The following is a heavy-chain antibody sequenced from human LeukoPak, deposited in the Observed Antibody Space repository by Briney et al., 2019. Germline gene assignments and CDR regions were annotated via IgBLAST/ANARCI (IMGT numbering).Heavy chain of an antibody. D-gene: IGHD3-10*01. CDR1: GFTFSSYS. V-gene: IGHV3-21*01. CDR3: AREISGSCFDY. Sequence: GGSLRLSCAASGFTFSSYSMNWVRQAPGKGLEWVSSISSSSYIYYADSVKGRFTISRDNAKNSLYLQMNSLRAEDTAVYYCAREISGSCFDYWGQGTLVTVSP. J-gene: IGHJ4*02. CDR2: ISSSSYI.